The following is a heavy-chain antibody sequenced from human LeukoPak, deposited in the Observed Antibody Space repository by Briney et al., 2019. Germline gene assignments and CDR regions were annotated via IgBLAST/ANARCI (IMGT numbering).Heavy chain of an antibody. CDR2: ISGSGGST. CDR1: GFTFSSYA. V-gene: IGHV3-23*01. CDR3: AKDFVRFYYGMDV. Sequence: GGSLRLSCAASGFTFSSYAMSWVRQAPGKGLEWVSAISGSGGSTHYADSVKGRFTISRDNSKNTLYLQMNSLRAEDTAVYYCAKDFVRFYYGMDVWGQGTTVTVSS. D-gene: IGHD2/OR15-2a*01. J-gene: IGHJ6*02.